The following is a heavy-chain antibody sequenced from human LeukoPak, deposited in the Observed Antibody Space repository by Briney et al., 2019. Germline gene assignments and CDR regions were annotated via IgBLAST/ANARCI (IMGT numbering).Heavy chain of an antibody. J-gene: IGHJ4*02. CDR3: TTQGPYDILTGFGYYFDY. CDR2: IKSKTDGGTT. Sequence: GGSLRLSCAASGFTFSNAWMSWVRQAPGKGLECVGRIKSKTDGGTTDYAAPVKGRFTISRDDSKNTPYLQMNSLKTEDTAVYYCTTQGPYDILTGFGYYFDYWGQGTLVTVSS. CDR1: GFTFSNAW. V-gene: IGHV3-15*01. D-gene: IGHD3-9*01.